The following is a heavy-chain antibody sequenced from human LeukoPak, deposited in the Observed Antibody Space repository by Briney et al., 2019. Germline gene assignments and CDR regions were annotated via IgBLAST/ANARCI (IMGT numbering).Heavy chain of an antibody. J-gene: IGHJ3*02. V-gene: IGHV4-4*09. CDR1: GGSISSYY. D-gene: IGHD2-2*01. Sequence: DPSETLSLTCTVSGGSISSYYWSWIRQPPGKGLEWIGYIYTSGSTNYNPSLKSRVTISVDTSKNQFSLKLSSVTAADTAVYYCARGNPDCSSTSCYRSAFDIWGQGTTVTVSS. CDR2: IYTSGST. CDR3: ARGNPDCSSTSCYRSAFDI.